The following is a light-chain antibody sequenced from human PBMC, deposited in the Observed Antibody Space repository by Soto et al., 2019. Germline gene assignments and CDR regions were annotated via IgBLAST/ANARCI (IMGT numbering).Light chain of an antibody. J-gene: IGKJ3*01. Sequence: ETILTQSPATLSLSPGESATLSCRASQSVKNFLAWYQQKPGQAPRLLIYDATKRATGVPDKFRGSGSGTDFTLTIISLEPEDFAVYYCQQRSDWPPFTFGPGTKVDVK. V-gene: IGKV3-11*01. CDR1: QSVKNF. CDR3: QQRSDWPPFT. CDR2: DAT.